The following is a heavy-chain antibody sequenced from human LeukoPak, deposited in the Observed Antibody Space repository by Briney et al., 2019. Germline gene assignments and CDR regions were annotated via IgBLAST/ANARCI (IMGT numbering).Heavy chain of an antibody. CDR2: IYSGGNT. CDR3: ARESAPHHGLDY. V-gene: IGHV3-66*01. Sequence: GGSLRLSCAASGFSVTSSHMSWVRQAPGKGLEWVSIIYSGGNTDYAGSTQGRFAISRDNSKNTLYLQTNNLRPEDTAVYYCARESAPHHGLDYWGQGTLVTVSS. J-gene: IGHJ4*02. CDR1: GFSVTSSH. D-gene: IGHD5-24*01.